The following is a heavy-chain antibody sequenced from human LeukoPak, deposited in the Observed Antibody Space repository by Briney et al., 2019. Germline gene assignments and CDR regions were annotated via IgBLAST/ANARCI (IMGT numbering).Heavy chain of an antibody. CDR3: ARDGCSGPSCHGNWFDP. CDR2: IHYSGGT. V-gene: IGHV4-31*03. Sequence: SETLSLTCTVSGGSISSGSYFWSWIRQHPGKGPGWIGYIHYSGGTYNNPSLKSRVTISVDTSKNQLSLKLSSVAAADTAVYYCARDGCSGPSCHGNWFDPWGQGTLVTVSS. D-gene: IGHD2-2*01. J-gene: IGHJ5*02. CDR1: GGSISSGSYF.